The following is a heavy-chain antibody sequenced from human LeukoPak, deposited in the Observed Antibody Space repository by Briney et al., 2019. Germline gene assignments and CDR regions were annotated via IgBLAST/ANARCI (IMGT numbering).Heavy chain of an antibody. Sequence: GGSLRLSCAASGFTFSHYYMSWVRQAPGKGLEWVANIKQDGSEQFYLDSVKGRFTISRDNADNSLFLQMNSLRDEDTAVYYCARTEDFDWFGPLYGMDVWGQGTTVTVSS. J-gene: IGHJ6*02. CDR3: ARTEDFDWFGPLYGMDV. CDR1: GFTFSHYY. V-gene: IGHV3-7*03. CDR2: IKQDGSEQ. D-gene: IGHD3-9*01.